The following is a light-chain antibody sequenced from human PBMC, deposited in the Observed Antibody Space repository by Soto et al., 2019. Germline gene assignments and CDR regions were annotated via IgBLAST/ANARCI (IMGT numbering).Light chain of an antibody. CDR3: QQYDKYST. CDR1: QSISVS. CDR2: DAS. V-gene: IGKV1-5*01. J-gene: IGKJ1*01. Sequence: IQMAHSPSTLSASVGERVTMTFRASQSISVSLAWYQQKPGKAPNLLIYDASTLQGGVPSRFSGSGSGTEFTLTVTSLQPEDFATYFCQQYDKYSTFGHGTKVDIK.